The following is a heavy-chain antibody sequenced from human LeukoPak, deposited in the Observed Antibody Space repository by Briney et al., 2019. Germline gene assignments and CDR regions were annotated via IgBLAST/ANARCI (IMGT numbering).Heavy chain of an antibody. CDR2: IYYSGST. V-gene: IGHV4-28*01. Sequence: PSDTLSLTCAASDYSISSSNWWGWIRQPPGKGLEWIGYIYYSGSTYYNPSLKSRVTMSVDTSKNQFSLKLTSVTAVDTAVYYCARTYGSSNLGWIDPWAGEPWSPSPQ. D-gene: IGHD3-10*01. CDR3: ARTYGSSNLGWIDP. CDR1: DYSISSSNW. J-gene: IGHJ5*02.